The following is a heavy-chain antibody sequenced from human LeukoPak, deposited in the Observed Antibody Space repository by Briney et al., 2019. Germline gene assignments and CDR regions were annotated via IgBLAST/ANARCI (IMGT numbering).Heavy chain of an antibody. J-gene: IGHJ5*02. D-gene: IGHD3-22*01. Sequence: ASVKVSCKASGHTFIGYNMHWVRQAPGQGLEWMGWINPNFGGTDYAQRFQGRVTMTWDTSISTAYMELSSLRSDDTAVYYCTSDTYYYDSTGLGHWLDPWGQGTLVTVSS. CDR2: INPNFGGT. CDR1: GHTFIGYN. V-gene: IGHV1-2*02. CDR3: TSDTYYYDSTGLGHWLDP.